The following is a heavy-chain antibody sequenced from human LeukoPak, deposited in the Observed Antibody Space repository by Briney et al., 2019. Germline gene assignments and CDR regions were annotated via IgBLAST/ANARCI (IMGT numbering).Heavy chain of an antibody. Sequence: GGSLRLSCAASGFTFSSYVMHWVRQAPGKGLEWVGFIRYDGRNKYYADFVKGRFTISRDNAKNSLYLQMNSLRAEDTAVYYCARASMVNFDYWGQGTLVTVSS. V-gene: IGHV3-30*02. CDR3: ARASMVNFDY. D-gene: IGHD5-18*01. J-gene: IGHJ4*02. CDR2: IRYDGRNK. CDR1: GFTFSSYV.